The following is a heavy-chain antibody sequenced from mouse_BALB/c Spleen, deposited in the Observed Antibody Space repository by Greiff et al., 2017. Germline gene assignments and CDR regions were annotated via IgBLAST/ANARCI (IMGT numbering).Heavy chain of an antibody. D-gene: IGHD2-3*01. CDR1: GYSITSDYA. CDR3: AKAGYSDY. Sequence: DVKLQESGPGLVKPSQSLSLTCTVTGYSITSDYAWNWIRKFPGNKLEWMGYISYSGSTSYNPSLKSRISNTPDTSKNQFFLQLNSVTTADTSTYSCAKAGYSDYWGQGTTLTVSS. V-gene: IGHV3-2*02. CDR2: ISYSGST. J-gene: IGHJ2*01.